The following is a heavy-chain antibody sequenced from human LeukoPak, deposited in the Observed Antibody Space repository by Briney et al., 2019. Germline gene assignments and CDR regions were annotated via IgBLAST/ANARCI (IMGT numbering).Heavy chain of an antibody. CDR3: ARRVTGSWYFDV. V-gene: IGHV4-59*01. CDR1: GGSISSYY. CDR2: IYDSGNT. J-gene: IGHJ2*01. Sequence: PSETLSLTCTVPGGSISSYYWSWIRQPPGKGLEWIGYIYDSGNTNCNPSLKSRVTISVDTSKNQFSLKLSSVTAADTAVYYCARRVTGSWYFDVWGRGTLVTVSS. D-gene: IGHD3-10*01.